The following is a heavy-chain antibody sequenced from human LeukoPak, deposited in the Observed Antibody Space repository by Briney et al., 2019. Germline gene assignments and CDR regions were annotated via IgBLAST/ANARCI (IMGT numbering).Heavy chain of an antibody. D-gene: IGHD2-21*02. J-gene: IGHJ5*02. CDR2: IYYSGST. Sequence: SETLSLTCTVSGGSISSSSYYWGWIRQPPGKGLEWIGSIYYSGSTYYNPSLKSRVTISVDTSKNQFSLKLSSVTAADTAAYYCARVGGDYLSENWFDPWGQGTLVTVSS. CDR1: GGSISSSSYY. CDR3: ARVGGDYLSENWFDP. V-gene: IGHV4-39*07.